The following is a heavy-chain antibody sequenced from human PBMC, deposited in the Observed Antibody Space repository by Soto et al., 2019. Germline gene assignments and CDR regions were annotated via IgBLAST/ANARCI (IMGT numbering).Heavy chain of an antibody. J-gene: IGHJ3*02. CDR2: LSTYREDR. Sequence: QVQLVQSGAEVKKPGASVKVSCKASGYTFTKFGISWVRQAPGQGLEWLGWLSTYREDRNYAQMVQDRVSMTTDTSSSTAYMELRTLISDDTAVYYCARISLGPAPTDAFDIWGQGTMVTVSS. CDR3: ARISLGPAPTDAFDI. D-gene: IGHD1-26*01. CDR1: GYTFTKFG. V-gene: IGHV1-18*01.